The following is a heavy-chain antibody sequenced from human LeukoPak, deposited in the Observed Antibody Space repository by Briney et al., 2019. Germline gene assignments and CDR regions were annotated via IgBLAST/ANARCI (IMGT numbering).Heavy chain of an antibody. V-gene: IGHV4-4*07. D-gene: IGHD1-26*01. CDR3: ARGRGHSGNYHFDY. CDR1: GVSINSYY. Sequence: SETLSLTCTVSGVSINSYYWNWIRQPAGMGLEWIERIYTSGNTNYNPSLKSRVTMSVDTSKSQFSLKLTSVTAADTAVYYCARGRGHSGNYHFDYWGQGTLVTVSS. CDR2: IYTSGNT. J-gene: IGHJ4*02.